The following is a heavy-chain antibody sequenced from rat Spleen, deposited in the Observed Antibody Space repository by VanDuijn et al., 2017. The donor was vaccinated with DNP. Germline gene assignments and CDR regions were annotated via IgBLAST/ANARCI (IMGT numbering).Heavy chain of an antibody. CDR3: ASGPNGYNYFDY. CDR1: GYSITRNFR. V-gene: IGHV3-3*01. D-gene: IGHD1-2*01. J-gene: IGHJ2*01. CDR2: VNSADST. Sequence: EVQLQESGPGLVESSQSLSLTCSVTGYSITRNFRWNWIRKFPGNKLEWMGYVNSADSTYYNPSLKRRISIPRDTSKNQFFLQVNSVTTEDTATYYCASGPNGYNYFDYWGQGVMVTVSS.